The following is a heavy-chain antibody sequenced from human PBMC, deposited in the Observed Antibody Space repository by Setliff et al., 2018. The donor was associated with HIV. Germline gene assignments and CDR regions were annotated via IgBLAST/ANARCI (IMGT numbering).Heavy chain of an antibody. CDR2: MSYDGNNK. CDR1: GFIFSSYA. CDR3: AKGGFRGVIITGDY. J-gene: IGHJ4*02. V-gene: IGHV3-30*07. D-gene: IGHD3-10*01. Sequence: GSLRLSCAASGFIFSSYAMHWVRQAPGRGLEWVAVMSYDGNNKYYADSVKGRFTMSRDNSKNTLYLQMNSLRVEDTAVYYCAKGGFRGVIITGDYWGQGTLVTVSS.